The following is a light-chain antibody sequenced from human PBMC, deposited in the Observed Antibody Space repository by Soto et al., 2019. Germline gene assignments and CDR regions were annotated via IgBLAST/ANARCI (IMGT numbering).Light chain of an antibody. CDR2: EVS. CDR3: SSYTRTTTVV. J-gene: IGLJ2*01. CDR1: SSDVGYYNY. Sequence: QSVLTQPASVSGSPGQSITISCTGTSSDVGYYNYVSWYQHHPGKAPKVMIYEVSNRPSGVSNRVSGSKSGTTASLTISGLQAEDEADYYCSSYTRTTTVVFGGGTKLTVL. V-gene: IGLV2-14*01.